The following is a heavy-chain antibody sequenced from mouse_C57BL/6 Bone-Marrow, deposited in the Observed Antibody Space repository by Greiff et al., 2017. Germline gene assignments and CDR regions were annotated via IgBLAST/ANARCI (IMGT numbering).Heavy chain of an antibody. Sequence: QVQLQQPGAELVMPGASVKLSCKASGYTFTSYWMPWVKQRPGQGLEWIGEIDPSASYTNYNQKFKGKSTLSVDKSSSTAYMQLSSLTSEDSAVYYCARLKIRYSGSRDFDYWGQGTTLTVSS. CDR2: IDPSASYT. D-gene: IGHD1-1*01. V-gene: IGHV1-69*01. CDR1: GYTFTSYW. J-gene: IGHJ2*01. CDR3: ARLKIRYSGSRDFDY.